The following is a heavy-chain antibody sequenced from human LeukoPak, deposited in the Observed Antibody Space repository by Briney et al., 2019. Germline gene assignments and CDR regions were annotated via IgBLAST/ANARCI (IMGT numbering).Heavy chain of an antibody. CDR3: ARGYYLYYDFWSGYYIRPNWFDP. D-gene: IGHD3-3*01. V-gene: IGHV4-34*01. CDR1: GGSFSGYY. J-gene: IGHJ5*02. CDR2: INHSGST. Sequence: PSETLSLTCAVYGGSFSGYYWSWIRQPPGKGLEWIGEINHSGSTNYNPSLKSRVTISVDTSKNQFSLKLSSVTAADTAVYYCARGYYLYYDFWSGYYIRPNWFDPWGQGTLVTVSS.